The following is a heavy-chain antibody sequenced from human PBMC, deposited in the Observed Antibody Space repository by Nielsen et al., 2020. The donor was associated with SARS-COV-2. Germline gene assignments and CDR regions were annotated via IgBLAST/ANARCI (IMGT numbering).Heavy chain of an antibody. CDR3: AKDRVMVRELPWAQYFQH. Sequence: GESLKISCAASGFTFSSYAMSWVRQAPGKGLEWVSAISGSGGSTYYADSVKGRFTISRDNSKNTLYLQMNSLRAEDTAVYYCAKDRVMVRELPWAQYFQHWGQGTLVTVSS. J-gene: IGHJ1*01. CDR1: GFTFSSYA. V-gene: IGHV3-23*01. D-gene: IGHD3-10*01. CDR2: ISGSGGST.